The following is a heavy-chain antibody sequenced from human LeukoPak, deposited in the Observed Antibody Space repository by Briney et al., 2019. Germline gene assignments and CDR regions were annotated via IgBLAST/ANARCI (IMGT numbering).Heavy chain of an antibody. V-gene: IGHV3-49*03. Sequence: PGGSLRLSCTASGFTFGDYAMSWFRQAPGKGLEWVGFIRSKIYGETTEYAASVKGRFTISRDDSKSIAYLQMNSLNTEDTAVYYCTRDQYSSGWYDILFDYWGQGTLVTVSS. J-gene: IGHJ4*02. D-gene: IGHD6-19*01. CDR3: TRDQYSSGWYDILFDY. CDR2: IRSKIYGETT. CDR1: GFTFGDYA.